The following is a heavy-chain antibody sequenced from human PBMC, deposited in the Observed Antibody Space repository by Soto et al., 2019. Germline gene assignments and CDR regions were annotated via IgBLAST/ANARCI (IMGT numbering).Heavy chain of an antibody. J-gene: IGHJ4*02. Sequence: LRLSCVASGFTFSSHSMNWVRQAPGKGLEWVSSITTSSSYIYYADSVKGRFTISRDNAKNSLFLQMNSLRAEDTAVYYCARSMSGFSYGNSDYWGQGTLVTVSS. CDR3: ARSMSGFSYGNSDY. CDR1: GFTFSSHS. V-gene: IGHV3-21*01. CDR2: ITTSSSYI. D-gene: IGHD5-18*01.